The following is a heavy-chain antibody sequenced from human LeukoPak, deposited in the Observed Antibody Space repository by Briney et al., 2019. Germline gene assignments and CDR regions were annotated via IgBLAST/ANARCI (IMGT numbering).Heavy chain of an antibody. CDR1: GGSFSGYY. V-gene: IGHV4-34*01. D-gene: IGHD3/OR15-3a*01. CDR3: ARLAVGRVDYYHYMDV. Sequence: SETLSLTCAVYGGSFSGYYWSWIRQPPGKGLEWIGEINHSGSTNYNPSLKSRVTISVDTSKNQFSLKLSSVTAADTAVYYCARLAVGRVDYYHYMDVWGKGTTVTVSS. CDR2: INHSGST. J-gene: IGHJ6*03.